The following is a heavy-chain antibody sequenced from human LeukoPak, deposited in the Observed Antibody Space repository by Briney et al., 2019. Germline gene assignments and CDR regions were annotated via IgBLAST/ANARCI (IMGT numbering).Heavy chain of an antibody. CDR2: ISRSGSNI. CDR1: GFTFSSYE. V-gene: IGHV3-48*03. J-gene: IGHJ4*02. CDR3: AREGSNSGFFD. D-gene: IGHD3-22*01. Sequence: PGGSLRLSCAASGFTFSSYEMNWVRQAPGKGLEWVSYISRSGSNIDYADSVKGRFTMSRDNAKNSLYLQMNSLRADDTAIYYCAREGSNSGFFDWGQGTQVTVSS.